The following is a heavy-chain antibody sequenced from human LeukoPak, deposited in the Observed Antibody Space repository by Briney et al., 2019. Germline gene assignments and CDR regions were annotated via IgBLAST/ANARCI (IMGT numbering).Heavy chain of an antibody. CDR2: ISSSSSTI. J-gene: IGHJ4*02. Sequence: GGSLRLSCAASGFTFSSYAMSWVRQAPGKGLEWVSYISSSSSTIYYADSVKGRFTISRDNAKNSLYLQMNSLRAEDTAVYYCARDRVLLWFGELSGWGQGTLVTVSS. V-gene: IGHV3-48*01. D-gene: IGHD3-10*01. CDR1: GFTFSSYA. CDR3: ARDRVLLWFGELSG.